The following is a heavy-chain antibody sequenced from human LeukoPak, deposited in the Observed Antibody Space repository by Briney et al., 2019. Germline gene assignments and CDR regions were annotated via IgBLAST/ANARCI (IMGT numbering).Heavy chain of an antibody. CDR2: ISSSSSYI. CDR3: ARDGDNRLTGFDY. D-gene: IGHD5-24*01. CDR1: GFTFSSYS. V-gene: IGHV3-21*01. J-gene: IGHJ4*02. Sequence: GGSLRLSCAASGFTFSSYSMNWVRQAPGKGLEWVSSISSSSSYIYYADSVKGRFTISRDNAKNSLYLQMNSLRAEDTAVYYCARDGDNRLTGFDYWGQGTLVTVSS.